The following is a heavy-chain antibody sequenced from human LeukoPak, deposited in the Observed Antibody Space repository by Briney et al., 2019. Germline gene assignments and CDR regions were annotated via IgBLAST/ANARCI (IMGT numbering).Heavy chain of an antibody. D-gene: IGHD3-3*01. J-gene: IGHJ4*02. V-gene: IGHV3-53*05. CDR3: ARDLPHYDFWSGYPDY. CDR1: GFTVSSNY. Sequence: GGSLRLSCAASGFTVSSNYMSWVRQAPGKGLEWVSVIYSGGSTYYADSVKGRFTISRDNSKNTLYLQMNSLRAEDTAVYYCARDLPHYDFWSGYPDYWGQGTLVTVSS. CDR2: IYSGGST.